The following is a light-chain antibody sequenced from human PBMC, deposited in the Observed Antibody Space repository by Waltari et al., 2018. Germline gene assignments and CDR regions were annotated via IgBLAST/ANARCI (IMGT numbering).Light chain of an antibody. J-gene: IGKJ1*01. CDR2: GAS. CDR1: QTVSSN. V-gene: IGKV3-15*01. CDR3: QQYNHWPWT. Sequence: MTQSPGTLSASPGERVTLSCRASQTVSSNLVWYKQIPGKPPRVLIYGASTRATGVPARFSGSGSATEFTLTISSLQSEDFAVYFCQQYNHWPWTFGQGTKVEVK.